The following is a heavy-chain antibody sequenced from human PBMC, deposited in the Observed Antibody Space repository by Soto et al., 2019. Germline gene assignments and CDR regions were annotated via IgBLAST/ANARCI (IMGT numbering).Heavy chain of an antibody. J-gene: IGHJ4*02. CDR3: ARDRSGWSDSLY. CDR2: ISISGITI. D-gene: IGHD6-19*01. Sequence: GWSLRLSCAASGFTFSDYYMSWIRQAPGKWLEWVSYISISGITIXXADSVKGRXTISSDNAKNSXYLQMXSLRAEDTAVYYCARDRSGWSDSLYWCQGTLVTVSS. CDR1: GFTFSDYY. V-gene: IGHV3-11*01.